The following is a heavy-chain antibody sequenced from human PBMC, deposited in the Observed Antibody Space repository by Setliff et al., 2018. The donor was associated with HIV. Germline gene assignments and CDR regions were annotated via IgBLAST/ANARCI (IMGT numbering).Heavy chain of an antibody. V-gene: IGHV1-2*02. Sequence: ASVKVSCKASGYTFTDYSIHRVRQAPGQGLEWMGWSNPNSGDTKYAQNFQGRVTMTRDTSVSTAYMELSRLTSDDTAVYYCARGHSSSAYDAYDIWGQGTMVTVSS. CDR2: SNPNSGDT. CDR1: GYTFTDYS. CDR3: ARGHSSSAYDAYDI. D-gene: IGHD6-6*01. J-gene: IGHJ3*02.